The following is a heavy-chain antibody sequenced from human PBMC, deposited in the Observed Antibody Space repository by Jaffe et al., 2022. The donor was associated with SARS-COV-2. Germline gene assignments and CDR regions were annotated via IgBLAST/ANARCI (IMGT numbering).Heavy chain of an antibody. CDR1: GFTFSSYG. Sequence: QVQLVESGGGVVQPGRSLRLSCAASGFTFSSYGMHWVRQAPGKGLEWVAVISYDGSNKYYADSVKGRFTISRDNSKNTLYLQMNSLRAEDTAVYYCAKVDYPDYWGQGTLVTVSS. CDR3: AKVDYPDY. D-gene: IGHD2-2*03. V-gene: IGHV3-30*18. J-gene: IGHJ4*02. CDR2: ISYDGSNK.